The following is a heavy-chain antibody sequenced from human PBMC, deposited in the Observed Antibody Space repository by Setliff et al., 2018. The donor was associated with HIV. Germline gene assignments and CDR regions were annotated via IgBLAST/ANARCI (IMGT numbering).Heavy chain of an antibody. Sequence: PGESLKISCKGSGYSFTTYWIAWLRQMPGKGLECMGIIYPGDSDTRYSPSFQGHVTISADKSISTAYLQWSSLKDSDTAMYYCARHGQYGSGSYYNRPFDYWGQGTLVTVSS. CDR2: IYPGDSDT. V-gene: IGHV5-51*01. CDR3: ARHGQYGSGSYYNRPFDY. CDR1: GYSFTTYW. J-gene: IGHJ4*02. D-gene: IGHD3-10*01.